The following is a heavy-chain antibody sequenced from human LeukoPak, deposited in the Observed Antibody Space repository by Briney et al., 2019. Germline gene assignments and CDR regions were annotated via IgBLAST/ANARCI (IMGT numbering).Heavy chain of an antibody. CDR3: ARGDIVVVPAAFLFDY. CDR1: GFNFSSYS. J-gene: IGHJ4*02. Sequence: PGGSLRLSCAASGFNFSSYSMNWVRQAPGKGLEWVSYISSSSSTIYYADSVKGRFTISRDNAKNSLYLQMNSLRAEDTAVYYCARGDIVVVPAAFLFDYWGQGTLVTVSS. V-gene: IGHV3-48*01. D-gene: IGHD2-2*01. CDR2: ISSSSSTI.